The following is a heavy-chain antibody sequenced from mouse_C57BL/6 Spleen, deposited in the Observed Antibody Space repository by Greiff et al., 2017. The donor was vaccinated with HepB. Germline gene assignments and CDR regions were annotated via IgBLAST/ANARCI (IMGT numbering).Heavy chain of an antibody. J-gene: IGHJ2*01. CDR1: GFTFSNYW. V-gene: IGHV6-3*01. CDR3: TENLNYYGSSYVPFDY. Sequence: EVNVVESGGGLVQPGGSMKLSCVASGFTFSNYWMNWVRQSPEKGLEWVAQIRLKSDNYATHYAESVKGRFTISRDDSKSSVYLQMNNLRAEDTGIYYCTENLNYYGSSYVPFDYWGQGTTLTVSS. CDR2: IRLKSDNYAT. D-gene: IGHD1-1*01.